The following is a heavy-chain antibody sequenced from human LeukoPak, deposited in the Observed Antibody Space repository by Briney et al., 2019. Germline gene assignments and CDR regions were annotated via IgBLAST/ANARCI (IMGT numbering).Heavy chain of an antibody. CDR2: IYPGDSDT. D-gene: IGHD1-26*01. Sequence: LGESLKISCKGSGYSFTSYWIGWVRQMPGKGLEWMGIIYPGDSDTRYSPSFQGQVTISADKSISTAYLQWSSLKASDTAMYYCATLIVGAHLGMDVWGQGTTVTVSS. CDR3: ATLIVGAHLGMDV. CDR1: GYSFTSYW. J-gene: IGHJ6*02. V-gene: IGHV5-51*01.